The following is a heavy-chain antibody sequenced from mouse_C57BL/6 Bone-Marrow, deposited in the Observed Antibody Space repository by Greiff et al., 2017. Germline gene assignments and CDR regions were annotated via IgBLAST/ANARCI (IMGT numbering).Heavy chain of an antibody. Sequence: EVQRVESGGGLVQPGGSLSLSCAASGFTFTDYYMSWVRQPPGKALEWLGFIRNKANGYTTEYSASVKGRFTISRDNSQSILYLQMNALRAEDSATYYCARWGLDDYAWFAYWGQGTLVTVSA. CDR1: GFTFTDYY. CDR3: ARWGLDDYAWFAY. J-gene: IGHJ3*01. V-gene: IGHV7-3*01. CDR2: IRNKANGYTT. D-gene: IGHD2-4*01.